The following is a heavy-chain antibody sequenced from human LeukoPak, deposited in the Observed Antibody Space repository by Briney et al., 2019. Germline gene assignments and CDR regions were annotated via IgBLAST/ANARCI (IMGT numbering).Heavy chain of an antibody. J-gene: IGHJ2*01. CDR3: AKDREDGWYFDL. D-gene: IGHD2-15*01. Sequence: ASVKVSCKASGGIFSSYAISWVRQAPGQGLEWMGRIIPILGIANYAQKFQGRVTITADKSTSTAYMDLSGLRSEDTAVYYCAKDREDGWYFDLWGRGTLVTVSS. CDR2: IIPILGIA. V-gene: IGHV1-69*04. CDR1: GGIFSSYA.